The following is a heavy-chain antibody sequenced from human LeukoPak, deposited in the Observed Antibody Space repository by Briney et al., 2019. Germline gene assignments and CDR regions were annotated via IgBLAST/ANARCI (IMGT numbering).Heavy chain of an antibody. CDR1: GFTFSSYS. D-gene: IGHD2-2*01. V-gene: IGHV3-21*01. J-gene: IGHJ3*02. CDR3: ARDGSGYCSSTSCYGVGTFDI. CDR2: IISSSSYI. Sequence: GSLRLSCAASGFTFSSYSMNWVRQAPGKGLEWVSSIISSSSYIYYADSVKGRFTISRDNAKNSLYLQMNSLRAEDTAVYYCARDGSGYCSSTSCYGVGTFDIWGQGTMVTVSS.